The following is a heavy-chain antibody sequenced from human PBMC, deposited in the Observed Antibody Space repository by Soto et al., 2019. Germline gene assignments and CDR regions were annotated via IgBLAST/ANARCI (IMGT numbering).Heavy chain of an antibody. CDR2: IIPIFGTA. J-gene: IGHJ3*01. V-gene: IGHV1-69*01. D-gene: IGHD3-22*01. CDR1: GGTFSSYA. Sequence: QVQLVQSGAEVKKPGSSVKVSCKASGGTFSSYAISWVRQAPGQGLEWMGGIIPIFGTANYAQKFQGRVTITGDESTSTDYMELSSLRSEDTAVYYCARPRSYYYSSGTDVDAFEFWGQGTMVTVSS. CDR3: ARPRSYYYSSGTDVDAFEF.